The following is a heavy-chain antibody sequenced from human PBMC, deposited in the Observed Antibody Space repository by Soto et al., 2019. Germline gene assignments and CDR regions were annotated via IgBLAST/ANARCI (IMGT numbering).Heavy chain of an antibody. Sequence: QVQLVQSGAEVKKPGSSVKVSCKASGGTFSSYAISWVRQAPGQGLEWMGGIIPIFGTANYAQKFQCRVTITSDESTSTAYMELSSLRSEDTAVYYCARGKATVTTMWDDNWFDPWGQGTLVTVSS. J-gene: IGHJ5*02. CDR3: ARGKATVTTMWDDNWFDP. D-gene: IGHD4-17*01. CDR1: GGTFSSYA. V-gene: IGHV1-69*01. CDR2: IIPIFGTA.